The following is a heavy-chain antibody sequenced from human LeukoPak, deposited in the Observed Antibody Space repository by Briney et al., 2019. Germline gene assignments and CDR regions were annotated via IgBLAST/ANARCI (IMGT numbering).Heavy chain of an antibody. CDR1: GFTVSSNY. J-gene: IGHJ4*02. CDR3: ARAPETTSQPFDY. CDR2: IYSGGST. V-gene: IGHV3-66*01. D-gene: IGHD4-17*01. Sequence: GGSLRLSCAASGFTVSSNYMSWVRQAPGKGLEWVSVIYSGGSTYYADSVKGRFTISRDNSKNTLYLQMNSLRAEDTAVYYCARAPETTSQPFDYWGQGTLVTVSS.